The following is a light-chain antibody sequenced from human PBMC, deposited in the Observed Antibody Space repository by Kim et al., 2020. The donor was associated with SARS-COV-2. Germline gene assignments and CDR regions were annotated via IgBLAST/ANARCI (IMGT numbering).Light chain of an antibody. V-gene: IGKV1-39*01. J-gene: IGKJ2*01. Sequence: DIQMTQSPSSLSASVGDRVTITCLASQSISSYLNWYQQKPGKAPKLLIYAASSLQSGVPSRFSGSGSGTDFTLTIGSLQPEDFATYYCQQSYSTLYTFGQGTKLEI. CDR1: QSISSY. CDR2: AAS. CDR3: QQSYSTLYT.